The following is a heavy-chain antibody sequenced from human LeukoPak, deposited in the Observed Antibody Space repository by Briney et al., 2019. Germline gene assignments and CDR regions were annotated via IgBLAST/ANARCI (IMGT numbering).Heavy chain of an antibody. D-gene: IGHD3-22*01. CDR1: GFTFSSYD. J-gene: IGHJ4*02. Sequence: GGSLRLSCAASGFTFSSYDMHWVRQATGKGLEWVSAIGTAGDTYYPGSVKGRFTISRDNSKNTLYLQMNSLRAEDTAVYYCARTCSYYYDSSGYLCFDYWGQGTLVTVSS. V-gene: IGHV3-13*01. CDR3: ARTCSYYYDSSGYLCFDY. CDR2: IGTAGDT.